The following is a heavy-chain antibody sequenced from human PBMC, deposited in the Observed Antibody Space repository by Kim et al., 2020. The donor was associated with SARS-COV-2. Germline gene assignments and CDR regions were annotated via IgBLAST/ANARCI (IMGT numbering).Heavy chain of an antibody. J-gene: IGHJ5*02. CDR2: ISGSGGST. CDR3: AKDGGNNDYYGSAEIIENWFDP. CDR1: GFTFSSYA. D-gene: IGHD3-10*01. V-gene: IGHV3-23*01. Sequence: GGSLRLSCAASGFTFSSYAMSWVRQAPGKGLEWVSAISGSGGSTYYADSVKGRFTISRDNSKNTLYLQMNSLRAEDTAVYYCAKDGGNNDYYGSAEIIENWFDPWGQGTLVTVSS.